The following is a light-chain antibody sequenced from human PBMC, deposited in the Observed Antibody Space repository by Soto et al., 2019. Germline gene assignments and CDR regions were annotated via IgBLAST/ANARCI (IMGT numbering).Light chain of an antibody. CDR3: LQDYNSPRT. CDR2: GAS. Sequence: AIRITQSPCSFSASTGDRVTISCRASQGVSRYLAWYQQKPGQPPKLLIYGASTLQSGVPARFSGSGSGTDFTLTISRLQPEDFETYYCLQDYNSPRTFGRGTKVDIK. V-gene: IGKV1-8*01. CDR1: QGVSRY. J-gene: IGKJ1*01.